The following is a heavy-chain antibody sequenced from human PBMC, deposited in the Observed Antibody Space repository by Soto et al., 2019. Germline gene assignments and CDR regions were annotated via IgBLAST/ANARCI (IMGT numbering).Heavy chain of an antibody. D-gene: IGHD2-15*01. CDR2: ITGSGGRT. CDR3: AKSDGNNYYSDY. J-gene: IGHJ4*02. CDR1: GFTVSSNY. V-gene: IGHV3-23*01. Sequence: GGSLRLSCAASGFTVSSNYMSWVRQAPGKGLEWVSGITGSGGRTYHADSVKGRFTISRDNSKKMVYLQLNSLTAEDTAVYYCAKSDGNNYYSDYWGQGTRVTVSS.